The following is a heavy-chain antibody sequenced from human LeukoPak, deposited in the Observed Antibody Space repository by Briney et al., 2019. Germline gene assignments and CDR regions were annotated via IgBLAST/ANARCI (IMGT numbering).Heavy chain of an antibody. CDR3: ARRAYSSSYFDY. D-gene: IGHD6-13*01. J-gene: IGHJ4*02. CDR2: IYYSGST. V-gene: IGHV4-30-4*08. Sequence: SQTLSLTCTVSGGSISSGDYDWSWIRQPPGKGLEWIGYIYYSGSTYYNPSLKSRVTISVDTSKNQFSLKLSSVTAADTAVYYCARRAYSSSYFDYWGQGTLVTVSS. CDR1: GGSISSGDYD.